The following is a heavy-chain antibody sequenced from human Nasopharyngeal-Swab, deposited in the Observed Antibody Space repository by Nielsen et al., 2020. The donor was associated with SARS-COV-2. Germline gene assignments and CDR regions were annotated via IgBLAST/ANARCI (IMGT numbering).Heavy chain of an antibody. J-gene: IGHJ6*02. V-gene: IGHV3-21*01. CDR3: ARITVAGDYYYGMDV. Sequence: GESLKISCAASGFTFSSYSMNWVRQAPGKGLERVSSISSSSSYIYYADSVKGRFTISRDNAKNSLYLQMNSLRAEDTAVYYCARITVAGDYYYGMDVWGQGTTVTVSS. CDR1: GFTFSSYS. D-gene: IGHD6-19*01. CDR2: ISSSSSYI.